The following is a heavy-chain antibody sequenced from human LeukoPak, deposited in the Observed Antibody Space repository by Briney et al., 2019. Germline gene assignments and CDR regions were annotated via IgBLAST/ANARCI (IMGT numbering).Heavy chain of an antibody. CDR2: ISSSSSYI. D-gene: IGHD3-22*01. J-gene: IGHJ4*02. CDR3: ARRLPYYYDSSAHIDY. Sequence: GGSLRLSCAASGFTFSSYSMNWVRQAPGKGLEWVSSISSSSSYIYYADSVKGRFTTSRDNAKNSLYLQMNSLRVEDTAVYYCARRLPYYYDSSAHIDYWGQGTLVTVSS. CDR1: GFTFSSYS. V-gene: IGHV3-21*01.